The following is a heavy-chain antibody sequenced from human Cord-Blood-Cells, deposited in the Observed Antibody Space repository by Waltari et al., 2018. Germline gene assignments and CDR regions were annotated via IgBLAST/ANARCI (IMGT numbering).Heavy chain of an antibody. V-gene: IGHV4-34*01. CDR1: GGSFSGYY. J-gene: IGHJ4*02. D-gene: IGHD1-26*01. Sequence: QVQLQQWGAGLLKPSETLSLTCAVYGGSFSGYYWSWLRQPPGKGLEWIGEINHSGSTNYNPSLKSRVTISVDTSKNPFSLKLSSVTAADTAVYYCARGPFAGATKFFDYWGQGTLVTVSS. CDR3: ARGPFAGATKFFDY. CDR2: INHSGST.